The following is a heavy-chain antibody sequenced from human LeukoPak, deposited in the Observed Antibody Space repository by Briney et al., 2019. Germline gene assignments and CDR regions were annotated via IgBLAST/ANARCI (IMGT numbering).Heavy chain of an antibody. CDR3: ARDLSLYGMDV. CDR2: ISASGDST. CDR1: GFTFSSYA. J-gene: IGHJ6*02. V-gene: IGHV3-23*01. Sequence: PGGSLRLSCAASGFTFSSYAMSWVRQAPGKGLEWVSVISASGDSTYYADSVKGRFTISRDNSKNTVNLQMNSLRAADTAMYYCARDLSLYGMDVWGQGTTVTVSS.